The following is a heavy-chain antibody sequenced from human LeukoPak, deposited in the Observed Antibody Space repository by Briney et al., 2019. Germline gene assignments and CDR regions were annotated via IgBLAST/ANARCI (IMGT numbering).Heavy chain of an antibody. V-gene: IGHV3-74*01. CDR1: GFSFSTYW. J-gene: IGHJ4*02. CDR3: VRETMTAPGN. Sequence: PGGSLRLSCAASGFSFSTYWMHWVRQAPGEGLGWVSGINNDGSSTSYADSVKGRFTISRDNAKNTLYLQMNSLRAEDTAVYYCVRETMTAPGNWGQGTLVTVSS. CDR2: INNDGSST. D-gene: IGHD2-21*02.